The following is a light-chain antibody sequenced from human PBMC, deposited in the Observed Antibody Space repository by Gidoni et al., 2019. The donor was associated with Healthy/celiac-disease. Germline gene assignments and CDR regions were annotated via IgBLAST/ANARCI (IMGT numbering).Light chain of an antibody. J-gene: IGKJ1*01. CDR1: QSIGDW. V-gene: IGKV1-5*03. CDR2: KAS. CDR3: HHYSNLWT. Sequence: DIQMTQSPSTLSASIGDRVTVTCRASQSIGDWLAWCQQKPGEAPKLLIYKASRLESGVPSRFGGSGAGTEFTLTINSLQPDDFATYYCHHYSNLWTFXQXSKVDIK.